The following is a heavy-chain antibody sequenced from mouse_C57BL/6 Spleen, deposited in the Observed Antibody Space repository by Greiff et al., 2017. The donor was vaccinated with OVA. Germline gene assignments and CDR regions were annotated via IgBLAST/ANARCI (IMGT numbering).Heavy chain of an antibody. CDR3: ARLGYDYDGGVDY. V-gene: IGHV1-26*01. CDR2: INPNNGGT. CDR1: GYTFTDYY. Sequence: EVQLQQSGPELVKPGASVKISCKASGYTFTDYYMNWVKQSHGKSLEWIGDINPNNGGTSYNQKFKGKATLTVDKSSSTAYMELRSLTSEDSAVYYCARLGYDYDGGVDYWGQGTTLTVSS. D-gene: IGHD2-4*01. J-gene: IGHJ2*01.